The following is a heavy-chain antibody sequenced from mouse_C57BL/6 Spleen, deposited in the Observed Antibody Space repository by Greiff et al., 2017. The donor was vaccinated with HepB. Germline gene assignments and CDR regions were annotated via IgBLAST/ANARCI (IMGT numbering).Heavy chain of an antibody. CDR3: ASGGIYYDYPFAY. J-gene: IGHJ3*01. D-gene: IGHD2-4*01. CDR1: GYSITSGYY. CDR2: ISYDGSN. V-gene: IGHV3-6*01. Sequence: EVQLQQSGPGLVKPSQSLSLTCSVTGYSITSGYYWNWIRQFPGNKLEWMGYISYDGSNNYNPSLKNRISITRDTSKNQFFLKLNSVTTEDTATYYCASGGIYYDYPFAYWGQGTLVTVSA.